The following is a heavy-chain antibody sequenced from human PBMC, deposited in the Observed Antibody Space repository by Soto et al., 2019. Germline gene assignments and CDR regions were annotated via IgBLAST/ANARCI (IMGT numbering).Heavy chain of an antibody. CDR1: GYTFTSYY. J-gene: IGHJ6*02. V-gene: IGHV1-46*01. Sequence: GASVKVSCKASGYTFTSYYMHWVRQAPGQGLEWMGIINPSGGSTSYAQKFQGRVTMTRDTSTSTVYMELSSLRSEDTAVYYCARDGNGGSGSQETYYYYGMDVWGQGTTVTVSS. CDR3: ARDGNGGSGSQETYYYYGMDV. CDR2: INPSGGST. D-gene: IGHD3-10*01.